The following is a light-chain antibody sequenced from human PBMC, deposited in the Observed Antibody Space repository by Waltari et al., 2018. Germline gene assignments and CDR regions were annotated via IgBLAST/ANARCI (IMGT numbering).Light chain of an antibody. V-gene: IGKV3D-15*01. CDR2: DAS. CDR1: QSVTTK. CDR3: QQYHNWPPWT. J-gene: IGKJ1*01. Sequence: EIVMTQSPATLSVSPGEGATLSCRASQSVTTKLAWYQLKPGQAPRLLIYDASSRATGIPARFSGSGFGTEFTLTISSLQSEDCAVYYCQQYHNWPPWTFGRGTKVEIK.